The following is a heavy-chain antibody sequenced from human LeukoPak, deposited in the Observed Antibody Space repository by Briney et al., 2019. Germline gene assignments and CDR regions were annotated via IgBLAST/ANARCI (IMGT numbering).Heavy chain of an antibody. CDR1: GYSFTSYW. Sequence: GESLKISCKGSGYSFTSYWIGWVRQMPGKGLEWMGIIYPGDSDTRYIPSFQGQVTISADRSISTAYLHWSSLKASDTAMYYCARGRKYTYGYTVTELGSGYFDYWGQGTLVTVSS. J-gene: IGHJ4*02. CDR3: ARGRKYTYGYTVTELGSGYFDY. D-gene: IGHD5-18*01. V-gene: IGHV5-51*01. CDR2: IYPGDSDT.